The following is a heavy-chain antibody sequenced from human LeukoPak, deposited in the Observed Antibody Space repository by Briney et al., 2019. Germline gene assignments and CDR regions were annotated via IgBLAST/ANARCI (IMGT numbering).Heavy chain of an antibody. CDR3: AEDARIVGATIAAYFQH. CDR1: GFTFSSYG. CDR2: IRYDGSNK. J-gene: IGHJ1*01. V-gene: IGHV3-30*02. Sequence: PGGSPRLXCAASGFTFSSYGMHWVRQAPGKGLELVAFIRYDGSNKYYADSVKGRFTISRDNSKNTLYLQMNSLRAEDTAVYYCAEDARIVGATIAAYFQHWGQGTLVTVSS. D-gene: IGHD1-26*01.